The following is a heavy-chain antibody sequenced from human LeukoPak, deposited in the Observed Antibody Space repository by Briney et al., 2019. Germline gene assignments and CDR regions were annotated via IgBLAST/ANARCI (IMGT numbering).Heavy chain of an antibody. CDR3: ARNEYYYGSGSSLFDY. CDR2: ISAYNGNT. CDR1: GYTFTSYG. V-gene: IGHV1-18*01. J-gene: IGHJ4*02. D-gene: IGHD3-10*01. Sequence: ASVKVSCKASGYTFTSYGISWVRQAPGQGLEWMGWISAYNGNTNYAQKLQGRVTMTTDTSTSTAYMELRSLRSDDTAVYYCARNEYYYGSGSSLFDYWGQGTLVTVSS.